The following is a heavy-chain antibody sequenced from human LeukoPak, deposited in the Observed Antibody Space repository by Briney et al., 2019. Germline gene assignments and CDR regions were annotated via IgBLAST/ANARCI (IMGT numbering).Heavy chain of an antibody. CDR1: GGSISSSNW. D-gene: IGHD3-9*01. CDR2: INHSGST. V-gene: IGHV4-4*02. Sequence: SETLSLTCAVSGGSISSSNWWSWVRQPPGKGLEWIGEINHSGSTNYNPSLKSRVTISVDTSKNQFSLKLSSVTAADTAVYYCARHQGILTGYQKYYYYYMDVWGKGTTVTISS. CDR3: ARHQGILTGYQKYYYYYMDV. J-gene: IGHJ6*03.